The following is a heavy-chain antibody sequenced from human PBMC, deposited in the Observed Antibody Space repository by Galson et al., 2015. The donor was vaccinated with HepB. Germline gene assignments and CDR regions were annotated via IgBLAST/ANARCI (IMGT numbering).Heavy chain of an antibody. J-gene: IGHJ3*01. CDR3: VKEMGHGDYGWAFDV. CDR2: ISWNSGNI. D-gene: IGHD4-17*01. V-gene: IGHV3-9*01. Sequence: SLRLSCAASGFIFDDYTMHWVRQVPGKGLEWVSRISWNSGNIGYADSVKGRFTISRDNAENSLTLQMDSLTAEDTALYYCVKEMGHGDYGWAFDVWGQGTMVIVSS. CDR1: GFIFDDYT.